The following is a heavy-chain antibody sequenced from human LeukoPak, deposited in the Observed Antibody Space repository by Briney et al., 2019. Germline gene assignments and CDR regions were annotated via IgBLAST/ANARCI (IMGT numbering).Heavy chain of an antibody. V-gene: IGHV1-8*01. CDR1: GCTFTSYD. D-gene: IGHD3-22*01. CDR2: MYPNSGNT. CDR3: ARGPYYYDSSGYSGLFDP. J-gene: IGHJ5*02. Sequence: ASVKVSCKASGCTFTSYDINWVRQATGQGLEWMGWMYPNSGNTGYAQKFQGRVTMTRNTSISTAYMELSSLRSEDTAVYYCARGPYYYDSSGYSGLFDPWGQGTLVTLSS.